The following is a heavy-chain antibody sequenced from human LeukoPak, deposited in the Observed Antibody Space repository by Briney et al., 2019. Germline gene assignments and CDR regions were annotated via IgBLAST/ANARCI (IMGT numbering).Heavy chain of an antibody. CDR1: GYTFTSSY. V-gene: IGHV1-46*01. J-gene: IGHJ4*02. Sequence: ASVKASRKASGYTFTSSYMHWVRQAPGQGLEWMGIINPSGGSTSYAQKFQGRVTMTRDMSTSTVYMELSSLRSEDTAVYYCATDQSLLSGYDTSFDYWGQGTLVTVSS. D-gene: IGHD5-12*01. CDR3: ATDQSLLSGYDTSFDY. CDR2: INPSGGST.